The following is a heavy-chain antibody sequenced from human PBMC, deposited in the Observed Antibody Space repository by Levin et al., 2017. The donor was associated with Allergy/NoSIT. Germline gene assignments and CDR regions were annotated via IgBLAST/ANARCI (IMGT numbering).Heavy chain of an antibody. J-gene: IGHJ1*01. CDR3: ARDIRDGDPRTEYLQH. CDR2: ISSEGSNK. V-gene: IGHV3-30*09. Sequence: GGSLRLSCVASGFTFSNFALHWVRQAPGKGLEWVALISSEGSNKNCADSVKGRFAISRDNPQNTLYLQMNSLRADDTAVYYCARDIRDGDPRTEYLQHWGQGTLVTVSS. CDR1: GFTFSNFA. D-gene: IGHD4-17*01.